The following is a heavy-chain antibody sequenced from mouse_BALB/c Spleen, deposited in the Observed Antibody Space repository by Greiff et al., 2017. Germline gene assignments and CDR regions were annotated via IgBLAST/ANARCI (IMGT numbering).Heavy chain of an antibody. V-gene: IGHV3-2*02. CDR2: ISYSGST. J-gene: IGHJ1*01. D-gene: IGHD2-10*02. CDR3: ARGYGNYGLGYWYFDV. CDR1: GYSITSDYA. Sequence: EVKVEESGPGLVKPSQSLSLTCTVTGYSITSDYAWNWIRQFPGNKLEWMGYISYSGSTSYNPSLKSRISITRDTSKNQFFLQLNSVTTEDTATYYCARGYGNYGLGYWYFDVWGAGTTVTVSS.